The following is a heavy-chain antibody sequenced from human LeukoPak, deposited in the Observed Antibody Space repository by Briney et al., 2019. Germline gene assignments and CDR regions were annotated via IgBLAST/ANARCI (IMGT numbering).Heavy chain of an antibody. CDR1: GGSISSYY. CDR3: AARGQYQLLWGANYGMDV. V-gene: IGHV4-59*08. Sequence: KASETLSLTCTVSGGSISSYYWSWIRQPPGKGLEWIGYIYYSGSTNYNPSLKSRVTISVDTSKNQFSLKLSSVTAADTAVYYCAARGQYQLLWGANYGMDVWGQGTTVTVSS. D-gene: IGHD2-2*01. CDR2: IYYSGST. J-gene: IGHJ6*02.